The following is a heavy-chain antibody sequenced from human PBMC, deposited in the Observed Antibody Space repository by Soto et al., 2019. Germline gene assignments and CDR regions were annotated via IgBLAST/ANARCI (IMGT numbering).Heavy chain of an antibody. Sequence: PGGSLRLSCAASGFTFSSYGMHWVRQAPGQGLEWVAHIQNDGSRTTYADSVKGRFTISRDNAKNTLFLQMNSLRAEDSAVYYCARGDKGGFDLWGQGTTVTVSS. CDR3: ARGDKGGFDL. J-gene: IGHJ3*01. V-gene: IGHV3-74*01. CDR1: GFTFSSYG. CDR2: IQNDGSRT. D-gene: IGHD2-21*02.